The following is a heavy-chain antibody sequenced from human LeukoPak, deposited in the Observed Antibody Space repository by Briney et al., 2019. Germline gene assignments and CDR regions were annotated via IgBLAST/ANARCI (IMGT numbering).Heavy chain of an antibody. V-gene: IGHV4-39*01. Sequence: SEALSLTCTVSGDSIISSRYYWGWVRQPPGKGLEWIASIRYSGNTFYNPSFKSRVTISVDTSNNQLSLRLSSVTAADAAVYYCARLRDGRWLLEYWGQGTLVTVSS. CDR3: ARLRDGRWLLEY. CDR2: IRYSGNT. CDR1: GDSIISSRYY. D-gene: IGHD4-23*01. J-gene: IGHJ4*02.